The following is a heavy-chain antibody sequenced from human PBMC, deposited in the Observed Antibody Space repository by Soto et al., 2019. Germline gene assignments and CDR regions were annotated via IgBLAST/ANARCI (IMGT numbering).Heavy chain of an antibody. CDR3: AGAVSDFDVRRYRTSYFDQ. V-gene: IGHV4-31*03. J-gene: IGHJ4*02. D-gene: IGHD3-10*02. CDR2: IDDSGST. Sequence: SETLSLTCTVSGASVSTGVYYWTWIRQHPGKGLEWIGYIDDSGSTYYNPSLTGRVDISVDTSKNEFSLNLQSLTAADTAFYYCAGAVSDFDVRRYRTSYFDQWGQGILVTVSS. CDR1: GASVSTGVYY.